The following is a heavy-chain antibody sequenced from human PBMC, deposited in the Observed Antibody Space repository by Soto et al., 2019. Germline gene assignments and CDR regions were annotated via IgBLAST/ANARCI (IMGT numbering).Heavy chain of an antibody. CDR2: VHDSWGS. J-gene: IGHJ6*02. CDR3: ARQGCWALHGLVAV. D-gene: IGHD1-26*01. CDR1: GGSISNYY. Sequence: QVPLQESGPGLVKPSETLSLSCTVSGGSISNYYWSWFRQTPGKGLEWIVYVHDSWGSNYNPSLKSRVAISLDTTKSQFSRKLTSVTATDTAVYYCARQGCWALHGLVAVWGQGTTVTVSS. V-gene: IGHV4-59*08.